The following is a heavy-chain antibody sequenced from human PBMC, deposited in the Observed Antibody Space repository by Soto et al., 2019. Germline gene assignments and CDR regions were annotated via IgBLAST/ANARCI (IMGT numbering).Heavy chain of an antibody. CDR2: MNPNSGNT. CDR3: ARGLYAFDV. V-gene: IGHV1-8*02. D-gene: IGHD2-2*01. CDR1: DYTFTSYD. Sequence: ASVQVSCKASDYTFTSYDINWVRQAPGQGLEWRGWMNPNSGNTGSAQKFQGRVTMSRNTSISTAYMELSSLRSEDTAVYYCARGLYAFDVWGQATMVTVSS. J-gene: IGHJ3*01.